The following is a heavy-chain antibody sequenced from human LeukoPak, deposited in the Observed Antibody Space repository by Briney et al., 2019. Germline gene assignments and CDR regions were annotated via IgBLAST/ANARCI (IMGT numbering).Heavy chain of an antibody. CDR3: ARLSTVTTSFDY. J-gene: IGHJ4*02. D-gene: IGHD4-17*01. CDR2: IYTSGTT. Sequence: PSETLSLTCTVSGGSITNYYWSWIRQPPGKGLEWIGRIYTSGTTHYNPSLKSRVTMSVDTSKNQFSLKLSSVTAADTAVYYCARLSTVTTSFDYWGQGTLVTVSS. V-gene: IGHV4-4*07. CDR1: GGSITNYY.